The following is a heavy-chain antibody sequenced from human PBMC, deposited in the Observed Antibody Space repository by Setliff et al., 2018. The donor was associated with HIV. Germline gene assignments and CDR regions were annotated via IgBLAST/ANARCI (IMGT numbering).Heavy chain of an antibody. V-gene: IGHV4-30-4*08. CDR3: ARAPLSRLRSYYYYYGMDV. CDR1: GGSISSGDYY. D-gene: IGHD4-17*01. CDR2: IYYSGSI. J-gene: IGHJ6*02. Sequence: SETLSLTCTVSGGSISSGDYYWSWIRQPPGKGLEWIGYIYYSGSIYYKPSLKSRVTISIDTSKNQFSLKLSSVTAADTAVYYCARAPLSRLRSYYYYYGMDVWGQGTTVTVSS.